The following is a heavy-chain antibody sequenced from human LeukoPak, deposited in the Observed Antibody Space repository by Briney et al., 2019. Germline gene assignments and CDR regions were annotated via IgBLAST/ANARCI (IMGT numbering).Heavy chain of an antibody. CDR3: ARGKGTGSRGYSWNWFDP. V-gene: IGHV4-59*08. D-gene: IGHD3-22*01. CDR2: IYYSGST. CDR1: GGSISSYY. Sequence: SETLSLTCTVSGGSISSYYWSWIRQPPGKGLEWIGYIYYSGSTNYNPSLKSRVTISVDTSKNQFSLKLSSVTAADTAVYYCARGKGTGSRGYSWNWFDPWGQGTLVTVSS. J-gene: IGHJ5*02.